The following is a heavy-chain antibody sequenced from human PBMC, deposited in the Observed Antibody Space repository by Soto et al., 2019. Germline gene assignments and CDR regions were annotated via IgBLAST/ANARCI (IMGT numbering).Heavy chain of an antibody. J-gene: IGHJ6*02. CDR2: MNPNSGNT. Sequence: QVQLVQSGAEVKKPGASVKVSCKASGYTFTSYDINWVRQATGQGLEWMGWMNPNSGNTGYAQKFRGRVTMTRNNSISTAYMELSSLRSEDKAVYYCARERTGTSSMDVWGQGTTVTVSS. V-gene: IGHV1-8*01. D-gene: IGHD1-1*01. CDR3: ARERTGTSSMDV. CDR1: GYTFTSYD.